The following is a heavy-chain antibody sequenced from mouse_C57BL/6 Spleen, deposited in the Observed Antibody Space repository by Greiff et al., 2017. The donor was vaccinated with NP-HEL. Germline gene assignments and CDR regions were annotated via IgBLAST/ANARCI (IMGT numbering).Heavy chain of an antibody. CDR1: GYAFSSSW. J-gene: IGHJ2*01. CDR3: ARGIYYDYPFDY. V-gene: IGHV1-82*01. D-gene: IGHD2-4*01. CDR2: IYPGDGDT. Sequence: VQLQESGPELVKPGASVKISCKASGYAFSSSWMNWVKQRPGKGLEWIGRIYPGDGDTNYNGKFKGKATLTADKSSSTAYMQLSSLTSEDSAVYFCARGIYYDYPFDYWGQGTTLTVSS.